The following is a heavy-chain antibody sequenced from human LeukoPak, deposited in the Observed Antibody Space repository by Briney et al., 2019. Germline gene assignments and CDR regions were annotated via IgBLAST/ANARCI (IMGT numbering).Heavy chain of an antibody. D-gene: IGHD1-1*01. CDR2: ISYDGSNK. J-gene: IGHJ3*02. V-gene: IGHV3-30-3*01. Sequence: PGGSLRLSCAASGFTFSSYAMHWVRQAPGKGLEWVAVISYDGSNKYYADSVKGRFTISRDNSKNTLYLQMNSLRAEDTAVYYCARDRAWNALFDIWGQGTMVTVSS. CDR3: ARDRAWNALFDI. CDR1: GFTFSSYA.